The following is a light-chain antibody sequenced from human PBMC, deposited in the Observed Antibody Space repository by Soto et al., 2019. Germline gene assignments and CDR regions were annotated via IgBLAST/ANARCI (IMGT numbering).Light chain of an antibody. Sequence: QSALAQPASVSGSPGQSITISCTGTSRDVGGYNYVSWYQQHPGKAPKLMIYEVSHRPSGVSNRFSDSKSGNTASLTISRLQAEDEADYYCSSYTSSTTLYVFGTGTKVTVL. V-gene: IGLV2-14*01. CDR3: SSYTSSTTLYV. CDR2: EVS. J-gene: IGLJ1*01. CDR1: SRDVGGYNY.